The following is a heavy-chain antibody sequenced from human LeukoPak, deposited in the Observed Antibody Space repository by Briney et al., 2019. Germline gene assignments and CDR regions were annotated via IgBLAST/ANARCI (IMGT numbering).Heavy chain of an antibody. CDR3: ARGGLGRMVRGVKRWFDP. V-gene: IGHV4-34*01. Sequence: SETLSLTCAVYGGSFSAYYWSWLRQPPGKGLEWIGEINHSGSTNYNPSLKSRVTISVDTSKNQFSLKLSSVTAADTAVYYCARGGLGRMVRGVKRWFDPWGQGTLVTVSS. D-gene: IGHD3-10*01. CDR2: INHSGST. CDR1: GGSFSAYY. J-gene: IGHJ5*02.